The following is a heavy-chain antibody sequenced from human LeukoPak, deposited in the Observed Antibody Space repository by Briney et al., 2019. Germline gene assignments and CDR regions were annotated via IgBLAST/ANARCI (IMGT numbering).Heavy chain of an antibody. V-gene: IGHV3-21*01. CDR1: GFTFSSYA. J-gene: IGHJ4*02. CDR2: ISSSTTYI. Sequence: PGGSLRLSCAASGFTFSSYAMSWVRQAPGKGLEWVSCISSSTTYIYYADSVKGRFTISRDNAKKSLYLQMNSLRAEDTAVYYCAGATPFDYWGQGTLVTVSS. CDR3: AGATPFDY.